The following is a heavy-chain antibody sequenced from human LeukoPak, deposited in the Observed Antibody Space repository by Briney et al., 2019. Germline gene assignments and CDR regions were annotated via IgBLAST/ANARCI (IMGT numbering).Heavy chain of an antibody. Sequence: GGSLRLSCVASGFTFHDYAMSWVRQVPGKGLEWVSLISGDGGSASYAASVKGRFTISRDNSKNSLYLQMNSLRTEVTAFYYCAKASSGSSSRPIDYWGQGTLVTVSS. J-gene: IGHJ4*02. CDR2: ISGDGGSA. CDR3: AKASSGSSSRPIDY. V-gene: IGHV3-43*02. D-gene: IGHD3-10*01. CDR1: GFTFHDYA.